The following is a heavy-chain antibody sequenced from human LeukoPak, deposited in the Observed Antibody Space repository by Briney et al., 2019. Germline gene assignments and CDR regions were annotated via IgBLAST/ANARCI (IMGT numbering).Heavy chain of an antibody. J-gene: IGHJ4*02. CDR1: GFTFSGYS. D-gene: IGHD3-10*01. CDR3: AKVDSYYYGSGSYERY. V-gene: IGHV3-23*01. CDR2: ISGSGGST. Sequence: GGSLRLSCAASGFTFSGYSMSWVHQAPGKGLEWVSAISGSGGSTYYADSVKGRFTISRDNSKNTLYLQMNSLRAEDTAVYYCAKVDSYYYGSGSYERYWGQGTLVTVSS.